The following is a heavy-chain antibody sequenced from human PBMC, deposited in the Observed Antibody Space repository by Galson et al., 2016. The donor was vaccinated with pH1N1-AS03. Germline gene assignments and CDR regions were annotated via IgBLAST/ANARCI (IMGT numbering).Heavy chain of an antibody. CDR1: GASISGLS. Sequence: TLSLTCTVAGASISGLSWPWIRQVPGRGLEWIGQIHSSGATMQNPSLKSRVAISMDTSRKEVYLQLTSLTAADSAFYYCARVRLPLKFFDSWGPGTLVIVSS. CDR3: ARVRLPLKFFDS. J-gene: IGHJ5*01. CDR2: IHSSGAT. V-gene: IGHV4-4*08.